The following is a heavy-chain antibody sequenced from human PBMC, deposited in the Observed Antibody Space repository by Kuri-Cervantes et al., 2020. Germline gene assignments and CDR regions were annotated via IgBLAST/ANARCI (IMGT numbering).Heavy chain of an antibody. D-gene: IGHD6-25*01. CDR3: ARDLAYGGYITLNDY. CDR2: ISYDGSNK. CDR1: GFTFSSYA. J-gene: IGHJ4*02. Sequence: GESLKISCAASGFTFSSYAMHWVRQAPGKGLEWVAVISYDGSNKYYADSVKGRFTISRDNSKNTLYLQMNSLRAEDTAVYYCARDLAYGGYITLNDYWGQGTRVTVSS. V-gene: IGHV3-30-3*01.